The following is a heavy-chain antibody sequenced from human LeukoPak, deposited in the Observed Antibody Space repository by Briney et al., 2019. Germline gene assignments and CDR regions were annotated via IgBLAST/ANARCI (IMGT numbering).Heavy chain of an antibody. CDR3: AREDPQTTVPEGMDV. J-gene: IGHJ6*02. CDR2: IYYTGTT. CDR1: GGSISTYF. Sequence: SETLSLTCSVSGGSISTYFWSWIRQLPGKGLEWIGYIYYTGTTNYNPSLRSRVTISVDTSRNQFSLRLSSVTAADTAVYYCAREDPQTTVPEGMDVWGHGTTVIVSS. D-gene: IGHD4-17*01. V-gene: IGHV4-59*01.